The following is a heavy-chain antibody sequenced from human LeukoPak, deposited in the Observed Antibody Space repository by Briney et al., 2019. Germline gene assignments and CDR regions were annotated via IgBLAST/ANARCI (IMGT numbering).Heavy chain of an antibody. V-gene: IGHV3-11*06. CDR1: GFTFSDYY. D-gene: IGHD2-2*01. CDR3: ARGGVVVPAAMPRYYGMDV. Sequence: GGSLRLSCAASGFTFSDYYMSWIRQAPGKGLEWVSYISSSSYTNYVDSVKGRFTISRDNAKNSLYLQMNSLRAEDTAVYYCARGGVVVPAAMPRYYGMDVWGKGTTVTVSS. J-gene: IGHJ6*04. CDR2: ISSSSYT.